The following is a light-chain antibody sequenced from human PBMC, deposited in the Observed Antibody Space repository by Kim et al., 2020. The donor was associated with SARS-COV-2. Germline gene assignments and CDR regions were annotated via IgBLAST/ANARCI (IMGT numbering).Light chain of an antibody. J-gene: IGKJ2*03. CDR2: WAS. V-gene: IGKV4-1*01. CDR1: QTVFYNSNNKNY. CDR3: QQYYSTPPS. Sequence: SATLNCKSSQTVFYNSNNKNYLAWYQQQPGQAPKLLIYWASIRESGVSDRFSGSGSEKDFTLTISSLQAGDVAVYYCQQYYSTPPSFGQGTKLEI.